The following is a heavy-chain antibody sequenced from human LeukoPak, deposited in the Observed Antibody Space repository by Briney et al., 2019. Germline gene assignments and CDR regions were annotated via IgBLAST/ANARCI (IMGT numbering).Heavy chain of an antibody. CDR1: GFTFSSYW. J-gene: IGHJ4*02. D-gene: IGHD6-19*01. CDR3: ARDRGGSGWPARHFDY. V-gene: IGHV3-7*01. Sequence: GGSLRLSCAASGFTFSSYWMSWVRQAPGKGLEWVANIKQDGSEKYYVDSVKGRFTISRDNAKNSLYPQMNSLRAEDTAVYYCARDRGGSGWPARHFDYWGQGTLVTVSS. CDR2: IKQDGSEK.